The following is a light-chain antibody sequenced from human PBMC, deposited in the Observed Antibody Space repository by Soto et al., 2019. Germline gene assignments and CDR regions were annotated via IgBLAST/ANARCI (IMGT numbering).Light chain of an antibody. V-gene: IGKV3-20*01. CDR1: QSVSTNF. J-gene: IGKJ1*01. Sequence: EIVLTQSPGTLSLSPGEGATLSCRASQSVSTNFFAWYQQKPGQAPRLLIYGASTRATGIPDRFSGSGSGTDFTFTICRLEPEDFAVYYCQQYGRTSWTFGQGTKVDIK. CDR3: QQYGRTSWT. CDR2: GAS.